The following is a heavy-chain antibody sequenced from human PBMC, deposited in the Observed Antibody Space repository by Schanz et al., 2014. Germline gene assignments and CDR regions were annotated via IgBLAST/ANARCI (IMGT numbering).Heavy chain of an antibody. CDR2: ISGYNGNT. CDR1: GYTFIDYS. Sequence: QVRLVQSGAEVKKPGASVKVSCKASGYTFIDYSLNWVRQAPGQGLEWMGYISGYNGNTNYAPKVQDRVTMTTDTSTSTAYMELRSLRSDDTAVYYCARDDRFVEWSLLGSWGQGTLVTVSS. J-gene: IGHJ5*02. V-gene: IGHV1-18*04. CDR3: ARDDRFVEWSLLGS. D-gene: IGHD3-3*01.